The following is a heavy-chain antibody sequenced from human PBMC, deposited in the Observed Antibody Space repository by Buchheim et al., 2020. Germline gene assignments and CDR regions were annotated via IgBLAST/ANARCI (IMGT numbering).Heavy chain of an antibody. D-gene: IGHD3-10*01. Sequence: QVQLVQSGAEVKKVGASVKVSCKASGYTFTSYGLNWVRQASGQGLEWMGWMNTNNDNTGYAQKFQGRIAMTRKPSISTASMELSSLTSEDTAVYYCAQLDGSGTYRHLHQWGQGTL. CDR1: GYTFTSYG. V-gene: IGHV1-8*01. CDR2: MNTNNDNT. CDR3: AQLDGSGTYRHLHQ. J-gene: IGHJ4*02.